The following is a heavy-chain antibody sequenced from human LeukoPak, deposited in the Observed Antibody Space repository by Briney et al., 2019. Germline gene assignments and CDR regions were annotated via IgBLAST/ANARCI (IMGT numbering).Heavy chain of an antibody. CDR1: GFTFSSYE. CDR2: ISSSGSTI. J-gene: IGHJ3*02. CDR3: ARDPGVVPATDAFDI. V-gene: IGHV3-48*03. D-gene: IGHD2-2*01. Sequence: GGSLRLSCAASGFTFSSYEMNWVRQAPGKGLEWVSYISSSGSTIYYADSVKGRFTISRDNAKNSLYLQMNSLRAEDTAVYYCARDPGVVPATDAFDIWGQGTMVTVSS.